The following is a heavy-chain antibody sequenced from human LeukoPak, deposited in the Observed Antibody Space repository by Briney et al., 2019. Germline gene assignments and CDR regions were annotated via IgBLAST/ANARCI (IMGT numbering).Heavy chain of an antibody. D-gene: IGHD1/OR15-1a*01. CDR3: ASGTNVYYFDY. Sequence: ASVKVSCKASGYTFTSYAIHWVRQAPGQRLEWMGWLSAGNGNTKYPQKFQGRVTITRDTSASTAYMELSSLRSEDTAVYYCASGTNVYYFDYWGQGTLVTVSS. J-gene: IGHJ4*02. V-gene: IGHV1-3*01. CDR2: LSAGNGNT. CDR1: GYTFTSYA.